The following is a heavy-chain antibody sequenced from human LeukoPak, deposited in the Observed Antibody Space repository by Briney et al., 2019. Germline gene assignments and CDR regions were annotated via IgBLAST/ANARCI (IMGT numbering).Heavy chain of an antibody. J-gene: IGHJ5*02. CDR3: ARGKVGANVILDWFDP. D-gene: IGHD1-26*01. CDR1: GYTFTSYD. V-gene: IGHV1-8*03. CDR2: MNPNSGNT. Sequence: ASVKVSCKASGYTFTSYDINWVRRATGQGLEWLGWMNPNSGNTGYAQKFQGRVTITRNTSISTAYMELSSLRSEDTAVYYCARGKVGANVILDWFDPWGQGTLVTVSS.